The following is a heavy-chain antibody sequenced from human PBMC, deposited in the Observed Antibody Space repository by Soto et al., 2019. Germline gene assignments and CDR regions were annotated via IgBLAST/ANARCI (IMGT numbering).Heavy chain of an antibody. J-gene: IGHJ6*02. V-gene: IGHV6-1*01. CDR3: AREGGIAARARGEYYYYYGMDV. D-gene: IGHD6-6*01. Sequence: SQTLSLTCVISGDSVSSNSAAWNWIRQSPSRGLEWLGRTYYRSKWYNDYAVSVKSRITINPDTSKNQFSLQLNSVTPEDTAVYYCAREGGIAARARGEYYYYYGMDVWGQGTTVTVSS. CDR1: GDSVSSNSAA. CDR2: TYYRSKWYN.